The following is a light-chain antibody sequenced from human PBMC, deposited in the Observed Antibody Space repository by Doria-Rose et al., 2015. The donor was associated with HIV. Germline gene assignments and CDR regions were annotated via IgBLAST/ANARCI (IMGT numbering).Light chain of an antibody. V-gene: IGKV1-33*01. J-gene: IGKJ2*01. CDR3: QQYDDLPYT. Sequence: TPSPSSLSASVGDRLTITCQASQDISNYLNWYQQKPGKAPKLLIYDASNLERGVPSRFSGSGSGTDFTFTISSLQPEDIATYYRQQYDDLPYTFGQGTNLKIK. CDR1: QDISNY. CDR2: DAS.